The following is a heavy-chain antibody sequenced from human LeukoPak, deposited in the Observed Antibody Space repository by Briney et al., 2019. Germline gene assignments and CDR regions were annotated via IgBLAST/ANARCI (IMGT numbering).Heavy chain of an antibody. CDR2: INPNSGVT. Sequence: ASVKVSCKASGYIFTGYYMHWGRQAPGQGLEWMGWINPNSGVTNYAQRFQGRVTMTRDTSISAAYMELSSLRSYDTAVYYCGRADYGGISMGSIQHWGQGTLVTVSS. D-gene: IGHD4-23*01. V-gene: IGHV1-2*02. CDR1: GYIFTGYY. CDR3: GRADYGGISMGSIQH. J-gene: IGHJ1*01.